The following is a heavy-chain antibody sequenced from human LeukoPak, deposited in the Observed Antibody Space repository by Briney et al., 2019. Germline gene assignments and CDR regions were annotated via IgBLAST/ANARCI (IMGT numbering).Heavy chain of an antibody. J-gene: IGHJ3*02. CDR1: GFTVSSYA. V-gene: IGHV3-48*03. CDR3: ATDI. CDR2: ISSSGSPI. Sequence: GGSLRLSCAASGFTVSSYAINWVRQAPGKGLEWISYISSSGSPIYYADSVKGRFTISRDNAKNSLYLQMTSLRAEDTAVSYYATDISGQGKVFTVSS.